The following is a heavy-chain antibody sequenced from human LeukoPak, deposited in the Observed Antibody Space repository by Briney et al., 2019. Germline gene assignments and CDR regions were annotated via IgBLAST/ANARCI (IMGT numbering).Heavy chain of an antibody. Sequence: ATVKVSCKASGYTFTGYYMHWVRQAPGQGLEWMGWINPNSGGTNYAQKFQGRVTMTRDTSISTAYMELSRLRSDDTAVYYCARDLNGWLVLGGGDYYYYYMDVWGKGTTVTVSS. CDR1: GYTFTGYY. CDR3: ARDLNGWLVLGGGDYYYYYMDV. CDR2: INPNSGGT. J-gene: IGHJ6*03. V-gene: IGHV1-2*02. D-gene: IGHD6-19*01.